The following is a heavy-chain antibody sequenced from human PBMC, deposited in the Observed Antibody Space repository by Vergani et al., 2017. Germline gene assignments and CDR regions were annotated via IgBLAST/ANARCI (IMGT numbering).Heavy chain of an antibody. CDR3: AKDLGTSSGGGWFDP. V-gene: IGHV3-9*02. CDR2: ISWNSNSI. J-gene: IGHJ5*02. CDR1: GFTSAGYA. Sequence: EVQLEESGGGLVLPGRSLRLSCVPSGFTSAGYAMHWVRQAPGKGLRWVSGISWNSNSIGYADSVKGRFTISRDNAKNSLYLQMNSLRAEDTALYYCAKDLGTSSGGGWFDPWCQGTLVTVSS. D-gene: IGHD6-6*01.